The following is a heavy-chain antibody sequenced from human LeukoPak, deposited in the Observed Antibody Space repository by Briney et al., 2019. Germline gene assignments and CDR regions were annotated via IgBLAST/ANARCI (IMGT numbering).Heavy chain of an antibody. J-gene: IGHJ4*02. Sequence: GGSLRLSCAASGFSFSGTWMTWVRQAPGKGLECVANIKTDGSEKYYVDSVKGRFTISRGNAKNSLYLQMNSLRAEDTALYYCAKDRIAAGNWGQGTLVTVSS. CDR1: GFSFSGTW. CDR2: IKTDGSEK. D-gene: IGHD6-13*01. V-gene: IGHV3-7*03. CDR3: AKDRIAAGN.